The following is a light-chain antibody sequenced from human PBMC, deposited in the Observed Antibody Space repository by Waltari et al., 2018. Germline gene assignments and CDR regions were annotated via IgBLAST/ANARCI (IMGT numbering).Light chain of an antibody. J-gene: IGLJ2*01. Sequence: SSELTEDPAVSVALGQTVRITCQGDRLRSYYASWYQQKPGQAPVLVIYGKNNRPSGLPDRFSGSRSGNTASLTLTGAQAEDDADYYCNSRDSSGNHLVFGGGTKLPVL. CDR2: GKN. CDR3: NSRDSSGNHLV. V-gene: IGLV3-19*01. CDR1: RLRSYY.